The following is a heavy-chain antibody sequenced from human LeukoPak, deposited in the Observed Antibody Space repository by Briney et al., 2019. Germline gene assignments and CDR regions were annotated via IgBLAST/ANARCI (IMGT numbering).Heavy chain of an antibody. CDR1: GGSISSGGYY. D-gene: IGHD6-13*01. J-gene: IGHJ4*02. CDR3: ARAAAGTRLIDY. V-gene: IGHV4-31*03. CDR2: IYYSGST. Sequence: TSETLPLTCSVSGGSISSGGYYWNWIRQHPGKGLEWIGYIYYSGSTYYNPSLKSRVTISVDTSKNQFSLKLSSVTAADTAVYYCARAAAGTRLIDYWGQGTLVTVSS.